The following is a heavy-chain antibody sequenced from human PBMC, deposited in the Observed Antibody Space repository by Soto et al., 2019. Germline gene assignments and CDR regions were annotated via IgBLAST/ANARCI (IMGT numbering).Heavy chain of an antibody. CDR1: GFTFSSYS. V-gene: IGHV3-48*01. CDR3: ARAPRPGYYDFWSGQYYFDY. J-gene: IGHJ4*02. Sequence: GGSLRLSCAASGFTFSSYSMNWVRQAPGKGLEWVSYISSSSSTIYYADSVKGRFTISRDNAKNSLYLQMNSLRAEDTAVYYCARAPRPGYYDFWSGQYYFDYWGQGTLVTVSS. D-gene: IGHD3-3*01. CDR2: ISSSSSTI.